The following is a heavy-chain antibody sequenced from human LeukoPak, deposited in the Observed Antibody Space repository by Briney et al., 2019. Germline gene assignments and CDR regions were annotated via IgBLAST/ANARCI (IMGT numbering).Heavy chain of an antibody. J-gene: IGHJ4*02. CDR1: DFTFKNSW. D-gene: IGHD2-21*01. CDR2: IKEDGREI. CDR3: ARERILCGGADCKSYFDN. V-gene: IGHV3-7*01. Sequence: GGSLRLSCVTTDFTFKNSWMTWVRQAPGKGLEWVANIKEDGREINYLGSVKGRFTISRDNAKNSLYLEMNSLRAEDTAVYYCARERILCGGADCKSYFDNWGQGTLVTVSS.